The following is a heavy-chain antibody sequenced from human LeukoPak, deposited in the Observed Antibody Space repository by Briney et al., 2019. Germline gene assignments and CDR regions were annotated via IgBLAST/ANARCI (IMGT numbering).Heavy chain of an antibody. J-gene: IGHJ3*02. CDR3: ARPTATLDAFDI. Sequence: GASVKVSCKASGYTFTSYDISWVRQAPGQGLEWMGWISAYNGNTNYAQKLQGRVTMTTDTSTSTAYMEPRSLRSDDTAVYYCARPTATLDAFDIWGQGTMVTVSS. CDR1: GYTFTSYD. CDR2: ISAYNGNT. V-gene: IGHV1-18*01.